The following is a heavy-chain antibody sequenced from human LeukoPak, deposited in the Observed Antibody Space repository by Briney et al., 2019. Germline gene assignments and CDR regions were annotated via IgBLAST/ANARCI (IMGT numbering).Heavy chain of an antibody. J-gene: IGHJ1*01. CDR3: ARDSYQYDILTGYSFEYFHH. Sequence: SETLSLTCTVSGGSISSSSYYWGWIRQPPGKGLEWIGSIYYSGSTYYNPSLKSRVTISVDTSKNQFSLKLSSVTAADTAVYYCARDSYQYDILTGYSFEYFHHWGLGTLVAVSS. V-gene: IGHV4-39*07. D-gene: IGHD3-9*01. CDR1: GGSISSSSYY. CDR2: IYYSGST.